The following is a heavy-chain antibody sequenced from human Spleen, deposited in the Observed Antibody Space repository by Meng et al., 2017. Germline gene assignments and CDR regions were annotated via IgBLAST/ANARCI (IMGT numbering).Heavy chain of an antibody. CDR1: GGSFSGYY. CDR3: ARGPTTMAHDFDY. V-gene: IGHV4-34*01. J-gene: IGHJ4*02. Sequence: QGRLQVWGAGRLKPSGTLSLTCAVYGGSFSGYYWSWIRQPPGKGLEWIGEIKHSGSTNYNPSLESRATISVDTSQNNLSLKLSSVTAADSAVYYCARGPTTMAHDFDYWGQGTLVTVSS. CDR2: IKHSGST. D-gene: IGHD4-11*01.